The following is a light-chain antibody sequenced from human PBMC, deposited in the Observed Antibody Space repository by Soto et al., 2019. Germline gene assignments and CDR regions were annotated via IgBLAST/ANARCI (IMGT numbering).Light chain of an antibody. V-gene: IGKV1-6*01. CDR2: AAS. CDR1: QDIRND. J-gene: IGKJ1*01. CDR3: LQDDRYPPWT. Sequence: IQSTQAPSSLSASVGARVPITCRARQDIRNDLGWYQQKPGKAPKLLIYAASSLQTGVPSRFSGSGSGTDFTLTISSLQAEDFAAYYCLQDDRYPPWTFGQGTKVEIK.